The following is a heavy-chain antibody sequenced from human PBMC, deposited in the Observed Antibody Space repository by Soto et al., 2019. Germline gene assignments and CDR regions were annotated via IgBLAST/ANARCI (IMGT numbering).Heavy chain of an antibody. CDR2: INPNSGGT. D-gene: IGHD6-6*01. V-gene: IGHV1-2*04. CDR1: GYTFTGYY. CDR3: ARDPAGYSSSFADYYYGMDV. J-gene: IGHJ6*02. Sequence: GASVKVSCKASGYTFTGYYMHWVRQAPGQGLEWMGWINPNSGGTNYAQKFQGWVTMTRDTSISTAYMELSRLRSDDTAVYYCARDPAGYSSSFADYYYGMDVWGQGTTVTVSS.